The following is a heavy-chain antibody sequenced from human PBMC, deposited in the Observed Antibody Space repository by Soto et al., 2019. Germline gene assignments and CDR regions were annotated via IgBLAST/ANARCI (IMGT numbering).Heavy chain of an antibody. CDR1: MFTFSSYA. Sequence: GWSLSLSCASSMFTFSSYAMHWVRQAPGKGLEWVAVISYDGSNKYYADSVKGRFTISRDNSKNTLYLQMNSLRAEDTAVYYCARDGEPWIQQWFDYWGQGTLVTVSS. J-gene: IGHJ4*02. V-gene: IGHV3-30-3*01. D-gene: IGHD5-18*01. CDR2: ISYDGSNK. CDR3: ARDGEPWIQQWFDY.